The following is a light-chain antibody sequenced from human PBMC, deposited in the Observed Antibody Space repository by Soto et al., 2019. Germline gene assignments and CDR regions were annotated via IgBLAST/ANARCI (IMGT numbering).Light chain of an antibody. Sequence: GWKHSVGTLSLSTGERASLACRASQTVRNIYLAWYQQKPGQAPRLLIYGASSRATGIPDRFSGSGSGTDFTLTISRLEPEDFAVYYCQQYGSSPWTFGEGTKVDI. CDR3: QQYGSSPWT. CDR1: QTVRNIY. CDR2: GAS. J-gene: IGKJ1*01. V-gene: IGKV3-20*01.